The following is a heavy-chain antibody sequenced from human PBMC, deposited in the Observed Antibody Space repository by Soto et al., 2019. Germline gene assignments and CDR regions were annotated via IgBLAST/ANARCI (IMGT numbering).Heavy chain of an antibody. CDR2: IIPIFGTA. CDR3: ATGYSSGWYGYYYYYYGMDV. D-gene: IGHD6-19*01. Sequence: QVQLVQSGAEVKKPGSSVKVSCKASGGTFSSYAISWVRQAPGQGLEWMGRIIPIFGTANYAQKFQGRVTITADESTSTAYMELSSLRSEDTAVYYCATGYSSGWYGYYYYYYGMDVWGQGTTVTVSS. J-gene: IGHJ6*02. CDR1: GGTFSSYA. V-gene: IGHV1-69*18.